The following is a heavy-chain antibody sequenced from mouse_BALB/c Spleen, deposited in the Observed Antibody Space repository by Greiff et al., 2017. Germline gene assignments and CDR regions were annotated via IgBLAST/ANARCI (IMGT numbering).Heavy chain of an antibody. CDR3: TRERDYYGY. J-gene: IGHJ2*01. CDR2: ISSGGSYT. V-gene: IGHV5-6-4*01. D-gene: IGHD1-1*01. CDR1: GFTFSSYT. Sequence: EVKLMESGGGLVKPGGSLKLSCAASGFTFSSYTMSWVRQTPEKRLEWVATISSGGSYTYYPDSVKGRFTISRDNAKNTLYLQMSSLKSEDTAMYYCTRERDYYGYWGQGTTLTVSS.